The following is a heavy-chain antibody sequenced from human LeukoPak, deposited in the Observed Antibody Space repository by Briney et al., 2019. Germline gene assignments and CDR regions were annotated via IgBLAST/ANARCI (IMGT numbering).Heavy chain of an antibody. CDR2: IYYSGST. CDR1: GGSISSGGYY. V-gene: IGHV4-31*03. D-gene: IGHD3-3*01. CDR3: ARDNNGYYHDAFDI. J-gene: IGHJ3*02. Sequence: SETLSLTCTVSGGSISSGGYYWSWIRQHPGKGLEWIGYIYYSGSTYYNPSLKSRVTISVDTSKNQFSLKLSSVTAADTAVYYCARDNNGYYHDAFDIWGQGTMVTVSS.